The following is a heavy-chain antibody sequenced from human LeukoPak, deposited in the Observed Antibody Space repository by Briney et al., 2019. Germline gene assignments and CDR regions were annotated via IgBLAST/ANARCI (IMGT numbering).Heavy chain of an antibody. D-gene: IGHD3-22*01. CDR3: ARDYYDSSGYYYGRFDY. V-gene: IGHV1-46*01. J-gene: IGHJ4*02. Sequence: ASVKVSCKASGYTFTGYYMHWVRQAPGQGLEWMGIINPSGGSTSYAQKFQGRVTMTRDMSTSTVYMELSSLRSEDTAVYYCARDYYDSSGYYYGRFDYWGQGTLVTVSS. CDR1: GYTFTGYY. CDR2: INPSGGST.